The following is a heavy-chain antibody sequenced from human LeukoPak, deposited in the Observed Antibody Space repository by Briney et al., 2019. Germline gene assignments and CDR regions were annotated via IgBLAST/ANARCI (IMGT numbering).Heavy chain of an antibody. CDR2: ISSSGSGGNT. CDR1: GVTLSNYA. V-gene: IGHV3-23*01. J-gene: IGHJ4*02. D-gene: IGHD1-26*01. CDR3: ARDAGDYSGSYSGPGY. Sequence: GGSLRLSCVASGVTLSNYAMSWARQAPGKGLEWVSGISSSGSGGNTYYADSVKGRFTISRDSSRNTLFLHMNSLRAEDTAVYYCARDAGDYSGSYSGPGYWGQGTLVTVSS.